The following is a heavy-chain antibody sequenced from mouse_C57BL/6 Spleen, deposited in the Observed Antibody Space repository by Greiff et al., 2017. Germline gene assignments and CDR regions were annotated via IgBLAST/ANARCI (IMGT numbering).Heavy chain of an antibody. J-gene: IGHJ3*01. CDR2: IDPETGGT. CDR1: GFTFTDYE. V-gene: IGHV1-15*01. Sequence: VQLQQSGAELARSGASVTLSCKASGFTFTDYEMHWVKQTPVHGLEWIGAIDPETGGTAYNQKFKGKAILTADKSSSTAYMELRSLTSDDSAVYYCTMSAAWFSYWGQWTLVAVSA. D-gene: IGHD6-1*01. CDR3: TMSAAWFSY.